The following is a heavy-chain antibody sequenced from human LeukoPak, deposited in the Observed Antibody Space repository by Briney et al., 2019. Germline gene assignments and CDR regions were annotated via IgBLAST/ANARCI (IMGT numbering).Heavy chain of an antibody. J-gene: IGHJ3*02. CDR2: INPSGGST. CDR1: GYTFINYN. V-gene: IGHV1-46*01. CDR3: ARDRGDAFDI. Sequence: ASVKVSCKASGYTFINYNINWVRQAPGQGLEWMGIINPSGGSTSCAQKFQGRVTMTRDMSTSTVYMELSSLRSEDTAVYYCARDRGDAFDIWGQGTMVTVSS. D-gene: IGHD5-12*01.